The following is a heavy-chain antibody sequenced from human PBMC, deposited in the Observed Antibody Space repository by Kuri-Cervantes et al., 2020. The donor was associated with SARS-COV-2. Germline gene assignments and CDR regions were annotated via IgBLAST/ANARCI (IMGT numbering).Heavy chain of an antibody. CDR2: ISGSGGST. J-gene: IGHJ6*02. CDR3: ARAPEPYYDFWSGLYYYYYYGMDV. CDR1: GFTFSSYA. V-gene: IGHV3-23*01. Sequence: GESLKISCAASGFTFSSYAMSWVRQAPGKGLEWVSAISGSGGSTYYADSVKGRFTISRDNAKNSLYLQMNSPRAEDTAVYYCARAPEPYYDFWSGLYYYYYYGMDVWGQGTTVTVSS. D-gene: IGHD3-3*01.